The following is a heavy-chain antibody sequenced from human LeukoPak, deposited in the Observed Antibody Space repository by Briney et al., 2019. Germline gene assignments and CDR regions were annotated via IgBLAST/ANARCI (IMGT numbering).Heavy chain of an antibody. D-gene: IGHD4-17*01. Sequence: GESLKISCKGSGYSFTNYWIGWVRQMPGKGLEWMGIIYPGSSDTRYTPSFQGQVTISADKSVSTAYLQWSSLKASDTAIYYCARRESYGDYSHYWGQGTLVTVSS. V-gene: IGHV5-51*01. CDR1: GYSFTNYW. J-gene: IGHJ4*02. CDR2: IYPGSSDT. CDR3: ARRESYGDYSHY.